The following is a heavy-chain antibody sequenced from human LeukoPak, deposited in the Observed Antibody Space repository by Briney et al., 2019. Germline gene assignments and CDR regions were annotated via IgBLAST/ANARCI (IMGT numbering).Heavy chain of an antibody. CDR3: ARVSRDYGGAFDI. Sequence: SETLSLTCTVSGGSISSYYWSWMRQPPGKGLEWIGYIYYSGSTNYNTSLKSGVTISVDTSKNQFSLKLSSVTAADTAVYYCARVSRDYGGAFDIWGQGTMVTVSS. CDR1: GGSISSYY. V-gene: IGHV4-59*01. CDR2: IYYSGST. J-gene: IGHJ3*02. D-gene: IGHD4-17*01.